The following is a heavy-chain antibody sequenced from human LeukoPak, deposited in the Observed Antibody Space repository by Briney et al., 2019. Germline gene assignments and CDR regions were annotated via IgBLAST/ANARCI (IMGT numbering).Heavy chain of an antibody. Sequence: GGSLRLSCVPPVFSLSSDAMSWVRHAPRKRLEWVSAISSSGGNIYYADSVKGRFTISRDNSKNTLYLQMNSLRAEDTAVYYCAKDPATSRGWLIYWGQGTLVTVSS. D-gene: IGHD6-19*01. J-gene: IGHJ4*02. V-gene: IGHV3-23*01. CDR2: ISSSGGNI. CDR1: VFSLSSDA. CDR3: AKDPATSRGWLIY.